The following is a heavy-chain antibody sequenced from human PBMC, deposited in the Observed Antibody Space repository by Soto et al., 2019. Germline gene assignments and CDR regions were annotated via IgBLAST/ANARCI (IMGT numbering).Heavy chain of an antibody. CDR3: ARVAGDWTTFDS. Sequence: ASVKVSCKASGYTFTHDPIHWVRQAPGQRLEWMGWINVGNGYAKYSEKFQGRVTISRDTSASTAYMELSSLTSDDTAVYYCARVAGDWTTFDSWGQGALVTVSS. CDR2: INVGNGYA. J-gene: IGHJ4*02. CDR1: GYTFTHDP. D-gene: IGHD2-21*02. V-gene: IGHV1-3*01.